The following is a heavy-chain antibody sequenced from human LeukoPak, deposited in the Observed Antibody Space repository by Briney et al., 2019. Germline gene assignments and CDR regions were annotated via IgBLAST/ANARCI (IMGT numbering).Heavy chain of an antibody. J-gene: IGHJ4*02. CDR2: MNPNSGNT. CDR3: AILGVHIAVAGTKMVFDY. CDR1: GYTFTSYD. D-gene: IGHD6-19*01. V-gene: IGHV1-8*03. Sequence: AASVKVSCKASGYTFTSYDINWVRQATGQGLEWMGWMNPNSGNTGYAQKFQGRVTITRNTSISTAYMELSSLRSEDTAVYYCAILGVHIAVAGTKMVFDYWGQGTLVTVSS.